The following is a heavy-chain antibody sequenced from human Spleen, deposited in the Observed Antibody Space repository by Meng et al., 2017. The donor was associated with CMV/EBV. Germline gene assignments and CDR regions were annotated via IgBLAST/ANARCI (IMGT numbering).Heavy chain of an antibody. J-gene: IGHJ2*01. Sequence: ASVKVSCKASGYTFTSYDINWVRQAPGQRLEWMGWITPNSGDTNYSQIFQGRVTMTRDTSINTAYMELSRLRSDDTAVYYCARSPRRGGVVPAAERPDWYFDLWGRGTLVTVSS. CDR3: ARSPRRGGVVPAAERPDWYFDL. V-gene: IGHV1-2*02. D-gene: IGHD2-2*01. CDR2: ITPNSGDT. CDR1: GYTFTSYD.